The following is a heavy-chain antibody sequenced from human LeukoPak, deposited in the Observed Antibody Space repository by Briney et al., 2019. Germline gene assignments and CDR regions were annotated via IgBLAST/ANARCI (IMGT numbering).Heavy chain of an antibody. V-gene: IGHV1-24*01. J-gene: IGHJ3*02. CDR2: FDPEDGET. CDR3: AAVKTYYYDTSGYYFPLNAFDI. CDR1: GYTLTELS. D-gene: IGHD3-22*01. Sequence: ASVKVSCKASGYTLTELSMHWVRQAPGKGLEWMGGFDPEDGETIYAQMFQGRVTMTEDTSTDTAYMELSSLRSEDTAVYYCAAVKTYYYDTSGYYFPLNAFDIWGQGTMVTVSS.